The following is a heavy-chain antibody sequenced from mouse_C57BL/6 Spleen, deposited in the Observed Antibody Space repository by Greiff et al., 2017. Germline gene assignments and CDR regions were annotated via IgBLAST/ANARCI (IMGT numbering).Heavy chain of an antibody. CDR1: GYTFTSYW. V-gene: IGHV1-64*01. J-gene: IGHJ4*01. CDR3: ARPYYSPRGAMDY. CDR2: IHPNSGST. Sequence: QVQLQQPGAELVKPGASVKLSCKASGYTFTSYWMHWVKQRPGQGLEWIGMIHPNSGSTNYNSKFKSKATLTVDKSSSTAYMQRSSLTSEDSAVYYGARPYYSPRGAMDYWGQGTSVTVSS. D-gene: IGHD2-12*01.